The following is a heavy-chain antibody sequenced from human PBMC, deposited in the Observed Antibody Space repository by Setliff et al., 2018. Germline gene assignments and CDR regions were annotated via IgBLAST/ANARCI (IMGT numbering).Heavy chain of an antibody. CDR2: ITWNGGSTI. J-gene: IGHJ6*03. CDR1: GFTFDDFG. CDR3: ATNPPKGPSGGYYYDDPYYYYMDV. D-gene: IGHD3-22*01. V-gene: IGHV3-20*04. Sequence: GESLKISCIASGFTFDDFGVSWVRQAPGKGLEWVSGITWNGGSTIYYADSVKGRFTISRDNAKNSVYLQVNSLRAEDTAVYYCATNPPKGPSGGYYYDDPYYYYMDVWGKGTTVTVSS.